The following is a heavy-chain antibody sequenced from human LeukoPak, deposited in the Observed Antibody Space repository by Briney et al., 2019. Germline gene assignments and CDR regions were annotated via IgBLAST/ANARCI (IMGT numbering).Heavy chain of an antibody. CDR3: TRVPRNWGYSSSRGHYYGMDV. CDR2: IRSKAYGGTT. D-gene: IGHD6-13*01. CDR1: GFTFGDYA. Sequence: TGRSLRLSCTASGFTFGDYAMSWVRQAPGKGLELVGFIRSKAYGGTTEYAASVKGRFTISRDDSKSIAYLQMNSLKTEDTAVYYCTRVPRNWGYSSSRGHYYGMDVWGQGTTVTVSS. V-gene: IGHV3-49*04. J-gene: IGHJ6*02.